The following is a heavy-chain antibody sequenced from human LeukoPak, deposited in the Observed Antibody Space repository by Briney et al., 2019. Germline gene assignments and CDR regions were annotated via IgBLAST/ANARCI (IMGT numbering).Heavy chain of an antibody. Sequence: PSETLSLTCTVSGGSISSYYWSWIRQPPGKGLEWIGYIYYSGSTNYNPSLRSRVTISVDTSKNQFSLKLSSVTAADTAVYYCARDAYCGGDCHEEDYYFDYWGQGTLVTVSS. J-gene: IGHJ4*02. D-gene: IGHD2-21*01. V-gene: IGHV4-59*01. CDR1: GGSISSYY. CDR3: ARDAYCGGDCHEEDYYFDY. CDR2: IYYSGST.